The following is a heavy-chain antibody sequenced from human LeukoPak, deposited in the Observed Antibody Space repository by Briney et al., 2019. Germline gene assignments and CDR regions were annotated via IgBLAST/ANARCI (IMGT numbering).Heavy chain of an antibody. D-gene: IGHD5-24*01. CDR2: ISSSSSYI. CDR3: ARDLGDGYNFFSGCDY. Sequence: GGSLRLSCVASGFIFGNHWMGWVRQAPGKGLEWVSSISSSSSYIYYADSVKGRFTISRDNAKNSLYLQMNSLRAEDTAVYYCARDLGDGYNFFSGCDYWGQGTLVTVSS. J-gene: IGHJ4*02. CDR1: GFIFGNHW. V-gene: IGHV3-21*01.